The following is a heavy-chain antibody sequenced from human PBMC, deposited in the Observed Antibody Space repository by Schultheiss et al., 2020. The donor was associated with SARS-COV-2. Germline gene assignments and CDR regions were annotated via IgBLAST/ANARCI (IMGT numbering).Heavy chain of an antibody. D-gene: IGHD4-17*01. Sequence: SQTLSLTCAVSGGSISSGSYYWSWIRQPAGKGLEWIGRIYTSGSTNYNPSLKSRVTISVDTSKNQFSLKLSSVTAADTAVYYCARGDATVTTGGACWFDPWGQGTLVTVSS. CDR3: ARGDATVTTGGACWFDP. J-gene: IGHJ5*02. V-gene: IGHV4-61*02. CDR2: IYTSGST. CDR1: GGSISSGSYY.